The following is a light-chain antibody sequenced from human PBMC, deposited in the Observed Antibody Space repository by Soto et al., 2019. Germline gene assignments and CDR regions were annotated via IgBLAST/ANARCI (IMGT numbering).Light chain of an antibody. Sequence: DIQMTQSPSPLSASVGDRVTITCRASQSISSWLAWYQQKPGKAPKLLIYDASSLESGVPSRFSGSGSGTEFTLTISSLQPEDFATYYCQQYNSYWTLAQGTKVDIK. CDR2: DAS. CDR1: QSISSW. J-gene: IGKJ1*01. V-gene: IGKV1-5*01. CDR3: QQYNSYWT.